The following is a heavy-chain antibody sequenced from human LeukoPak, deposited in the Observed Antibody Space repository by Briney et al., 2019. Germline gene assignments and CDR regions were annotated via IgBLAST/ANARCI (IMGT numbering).Heavy chain of an antibody. Sequence: GGSLRLSCAASGFTVSSNYMSWVRQAPGKGLEWVSVIYSGGSTYYADSVKGRFTISRDNSKNTLYLQMNSLRAEDTAVYYCARGYTYGTYYFDNWGRGTLVTVSS. J-gene: IGHJ4*02. D-gene: IGHD5-18*01. V-gene: IGHV3-53*01. CDR1: GFTVSSNY. CDR3: ARGYTYGTYYFDN. CDR2: IYSGGST.